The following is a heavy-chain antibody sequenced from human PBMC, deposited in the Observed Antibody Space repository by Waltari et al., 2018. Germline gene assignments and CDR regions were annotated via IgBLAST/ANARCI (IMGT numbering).Heavy chain of an antibody. J-gene: IGHJ3*02. CDR3: ARDSLAIGVGAIGDVCDI. D-gene: IGHD1-26*01. Sequence: RQSPGKGVEWIGYIYYHASTNFNPALKRRVSIAVDTPKNQSSLNLRTVTAADTAVYYCARDSLAIGVGAIGDVCDIWGQGPMVTVCS. V-gene: IGHV4-59*01. CDR2: IYYHAST.